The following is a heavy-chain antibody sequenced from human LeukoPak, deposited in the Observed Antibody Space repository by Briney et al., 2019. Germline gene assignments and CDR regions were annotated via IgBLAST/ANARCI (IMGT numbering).Heavy chain of an antibody. CDR3: ASLARTVTTYWYFDL. V-gene: IGHV3-11*06. CDR2: ISSSSYT. CDR1: GLTFSDYY. D-gene: IGHD4-17*01. Sequence: GGSLRLSCAASGLTFSDYYMSWIRQAPGKGLEWVSYISSSSYTNYADSVKGRFTISRDNAKNSLYLQMNSLRAEDTAVYYCASLARTVTTYWYFDLWGRGTLVTVSS. J-gene: IGHJ2*01.